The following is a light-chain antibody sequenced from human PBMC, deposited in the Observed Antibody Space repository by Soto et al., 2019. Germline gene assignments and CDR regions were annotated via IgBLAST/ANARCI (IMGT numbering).Light chain of an antibody. Sequence: IVLTQSAGTLSLSPGEIATLSCRASQSLSRSYLDWYQQKPGQAPRLLIYGAANGATGIPDRFSGSGSGTDFTLTISTVEPEDFAVYYCQQFLATFGEGTKVDI. CDR2: GAA. J-gene: IGKJ1*01. CDR1: QSLSRSY. V-gene: IGKV3-20*01. CDR3: QQFLAT.